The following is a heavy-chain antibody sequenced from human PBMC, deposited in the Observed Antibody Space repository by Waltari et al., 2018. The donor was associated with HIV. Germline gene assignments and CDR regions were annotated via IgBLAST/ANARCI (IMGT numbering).Heavy chain of an antibody. D-gene: IGHD3-10*01. CDR1: GSTFTSYG. Sequence: QVQLVQSGAEVKKPGASVKVSCKASGSTFTSYGISWVRQSPGKGLEWMGWSSGYNGNTNYGPKLQGRVTMTTDTSTSTAYRELRSLRSDDTAVYYCARVGLWFGESVWFDPWGQGTLVTVSS. V-gene: IGHV1-18*01. CDR3: ARVGLWFGESVWFDP. J-gene: IGHJ5*02. CDR2: SSGYNGNT.